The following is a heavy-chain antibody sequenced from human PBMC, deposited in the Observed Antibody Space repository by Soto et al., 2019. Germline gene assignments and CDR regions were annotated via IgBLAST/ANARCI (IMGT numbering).Heavy chain of an antibody. D-gene: IGHD3-3*01. CDR1: GLKFSSFA. V-gene: IGHV3-23*01. CDR3: SKWPHDFWSGSEGMDV. J-gene: IGHJ6*02. CDR2: ISGSGGST. Sequence: GGFLRLSCAASGLKFSSFAIRWVRQAQGKGLEWVSAISGSGGSTYYADSVKRSFTISRDNSKNTLYLQMNSLRAEDTAVYYCSKWPHDFWSGSEGMDVWGQGTTVTVSS.